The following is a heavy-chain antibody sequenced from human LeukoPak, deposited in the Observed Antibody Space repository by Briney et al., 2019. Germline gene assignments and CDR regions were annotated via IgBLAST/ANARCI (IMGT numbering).Heavy chain of an antibody. V-gene: IGHV3-13*01. CDR1: GFTVSSNY. CDR2: IGAASDT. CDR3: ARGPPRGKYYYMDV. Sequence: GGPRRLSCAASGFTVSSNYMSWVRNPTGQGLEGVATIGAASDTYYPVSVEGRFTLSRDNAKNSLYLQMNSLTAGDTAVYYCARGPPRGKYYYMDVWGKGTTVTVSS. D-gene: IGHD1-1*01. J-gene: IGHJ6*03.